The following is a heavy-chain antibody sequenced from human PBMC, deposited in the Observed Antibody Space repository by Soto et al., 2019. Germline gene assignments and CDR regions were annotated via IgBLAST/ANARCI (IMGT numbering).Heavy chain of an antibody. CDR1: GGSITSNAYH. J-gene: IGHJ4*02. V-gene: IGHV4-39*01. CDR3: ATRFPYSSGSHDY. Sequence: QLQLQESGPGLVKPSETLSLTCTVSGGSITSNAYHWGWVRQPPGKGLEWIGSMVYSGTTYYNPSLNSRVTISVDTSKNQFSLKLISVSVADTAVYFCATRFPYSSGSHDYWGQGTLVIVSS. CDR2: MVYSGTT. D-gene: IGHD3-10*01.